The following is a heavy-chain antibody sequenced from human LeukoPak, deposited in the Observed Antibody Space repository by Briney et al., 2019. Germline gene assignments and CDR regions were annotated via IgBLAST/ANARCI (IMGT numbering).Heavy chain of an antibody. CDR1: GGSISSTSYY. CDR2: IYHSGET. V-gene: IGHV4-39*07. D-gene: IGHD3-16*01. J-gene: IGHJ5*02. CDR3: AETYTQDWFDP. Sequence: SETLSLTCRVSGGSISSTSYYWGWIRQPPGKGLEWIASIYHSGETFYNPSLESRVAISVDTSNNEVFLDLYSVTAADTAMYYCAETYTQDWFDPWGRGTLVTVSS.